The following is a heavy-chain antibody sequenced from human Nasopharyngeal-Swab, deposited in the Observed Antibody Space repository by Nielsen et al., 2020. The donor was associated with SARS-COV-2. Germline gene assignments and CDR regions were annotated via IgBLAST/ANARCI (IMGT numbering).Heavy chain of an antibody. CDR2: ISGSGGST. V-gene: IGHV3-23*01. Sequence: GESLKISCAASGFTFSSYWMHWVRQAPGKGLEWVSAISGSGGSTYYADSVKGRFTISRDNSKNTLYLQMNSLRAEDTAVYYCARDRGKAAAGTNWFDPRGQGTLVTVSS. CDR3: ARDRGKAAAGTNWFDP. CDR1: GFTFSSYW. D-gene: IGHD6-13*01. J-gene: IGHJ5*02.